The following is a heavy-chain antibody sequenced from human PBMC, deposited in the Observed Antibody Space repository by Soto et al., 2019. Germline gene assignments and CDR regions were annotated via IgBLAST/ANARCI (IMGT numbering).Heavy chain of an antibody. CDR3: ARPVGLRYCSGGSCYLGGRHYYYMDV. V-gene: IGHV1-18*01. Sequence: ASVKVSCKASGYTFTSYGISWVRQAPGQGLEWMGWISAYNGNTNYAQKLQGRVTMTTNTSISTAYMELSSLRSEGTAVYYCARPVGLRYCSGGSCYLGGRHYYYMDVWGKGTTVTVSS. CDR1: GYTFTSYG. CDR2: ISAYNGNT. D-gene: IGHD2-15*01. J-gene: IGHJ6*03.